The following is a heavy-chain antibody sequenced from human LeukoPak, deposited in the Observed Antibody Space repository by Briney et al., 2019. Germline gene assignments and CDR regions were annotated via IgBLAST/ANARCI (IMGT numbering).Heavy chain of an antibody. Sequence: GGSLRLSCAASGFTFSSYDMHWVRQATGKGLEWVSAIGTAGDTYYPGSVKGRFTISRENAKNSLYLQMNSLRAGDTAVYYCARGVTGTARGSFDIWGQGTMVTVSS. CDR1: GFTFSSYD. V-gene: IGHV3-13*01. J-gene: IGHJ3*02. CDR2: IGTAGDT. CDR3: ARGVTGTARGSFDI. D-gene: IGHD1-7*01.